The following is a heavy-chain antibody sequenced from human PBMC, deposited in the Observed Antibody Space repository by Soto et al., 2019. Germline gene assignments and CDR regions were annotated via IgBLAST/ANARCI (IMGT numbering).Heavy chain of an antibody. V-gene: IGHV1-46*01. CDR1: GYTFTSYY. J-gene: IGHJ4*02. D-gene: IGHD6-19*01. CDR3: ARDQAVAGTGVEYFDY. CDR2: INPSGGST. Sequence: ASLKVSCKASGYTFTSYYMHWVRQAPGQGLEWMGIINPSGGSTSYAQKFQGRVTMTRDTSTSTVYMELSSLRSEDTAVYYCARDQAVAGTGVEYFDYWGQGTLVTVSS.